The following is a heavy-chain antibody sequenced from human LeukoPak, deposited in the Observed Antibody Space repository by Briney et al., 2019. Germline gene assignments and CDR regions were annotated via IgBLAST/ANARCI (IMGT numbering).Heavy chain of an antibody. Sequence: ASVKVSCKASGNTFTGYYMHWVRQAPGQGLEWMGWINPNSGGTNYAQKFQGRVTMTRDTSISTAYMELSRLRSDDTAVYYCARSRDSRMVLGFWGQGTMVTVSS. CDR3: ARSRDSRMVLGF. CDR1: GNTFTGYY. D-gene: IGHD4/OR15-4a*01. V-gene: IGHV1-2*02. CDR2: INPNSGGT. J-gene: IGHJ3*01.